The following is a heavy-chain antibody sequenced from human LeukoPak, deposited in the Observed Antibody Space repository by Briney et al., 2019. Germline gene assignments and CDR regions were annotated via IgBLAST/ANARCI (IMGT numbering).Heavy chain of an antibody. D-gene: IGHD6-19*01. V-gene: IGHV4-34*01. J-gene: IGHJ4*02. CDR2: INHSGST. CDR3: ARAVAGISVMGGDFDY. Sequence: SETLSLTCAVYGGSFSGYYWSWIRQPPGKGLEWIGEINHSGSTNYNPSLKSRVTISVDTSKNQFSLKLSSVTAADTAVYYCARAVAGISVMGGDFDYWGQGTLVTVSS. CDR1: GGSFSGYY.